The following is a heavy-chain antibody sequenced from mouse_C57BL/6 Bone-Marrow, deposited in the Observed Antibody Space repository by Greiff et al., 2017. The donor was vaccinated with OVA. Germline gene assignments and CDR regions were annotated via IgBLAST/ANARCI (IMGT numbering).Heavy chain of an antibody. Sequence: QVQLQQSGAELARPGASVKLSCKASGYTFTSYGISWVKQRTGQGLEWIGEIYPRSGNTYSNEKFKGKATLTADKSSSTAYMELRSLTSEDSAVYFCARRDYYDYDVGDFDYWGQGTTLTVSS. D-gene: IGHD2-4*01. V-gene: IGHV1-81*01. CDR3: ARRDYYDYDVGDFDY. CDR2: IYPRSGNT. CDR1: GYTFTSYG. J-gene: IGHJ2*01.